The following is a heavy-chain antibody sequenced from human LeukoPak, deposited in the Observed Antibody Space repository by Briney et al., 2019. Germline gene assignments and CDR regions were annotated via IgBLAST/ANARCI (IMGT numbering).Heavy chain of an antibody. CDR3: ARQVPIVVVIPGCIDY. J-gene: IGHJ4*02. CDR1: GGSISSSSYS. V-gene: IGHV4-39*01. CDR2: IYYSGST. Sequence: SSETLSLTCTVSGGSISSSSYSWGWIRQPPGKGLEWIGSIYYSGSTYYNPSLKSRVTISVDTSKNQFSLKLSSVTAADTAVYYCARQVPIVVVIPGCIDYRGQGTLVTVSS. D-gene: IGHD3-22*01.